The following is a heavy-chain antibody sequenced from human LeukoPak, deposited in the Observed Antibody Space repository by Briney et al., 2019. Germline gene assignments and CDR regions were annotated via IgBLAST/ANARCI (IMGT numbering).Heavy chain of an antibody. CDR1: GDTFSSYA. D-gene: IGHD3-16*02. J-gene: IGHJ4*02. CDR3: ARDPFTFGGVIPKIYFDF. CDR2: IIPILDRT. V-gene: IGHV1-69*11. Sequence: SVKVSCKASGDTFSSYAINWVRQAAGPGLEWMGRIIPILDRTSYAQKFQGRVTTTTDESTSTAYMELSSLRSEDTAVYYCARDPFTFGGVIPKIYFDFWGQGTLVTVSS.